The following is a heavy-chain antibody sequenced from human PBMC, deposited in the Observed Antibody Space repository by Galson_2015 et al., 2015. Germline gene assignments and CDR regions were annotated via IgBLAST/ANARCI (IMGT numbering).Heavy chain of an antibody. CDR2: IYRDGSS. J-gene: IGHJ4*02. CDR1: GFTAATHY. D-gene: IGHD4-17*01. CDR3: ARAQLRDYGDYLDY. V-gene: IGHV3-53*01. Sequence: SLRLSCTASGFTAATHYMSWVRQAPGKGLEWVSVIYRDGSSFYGDSVTGRFAISRDSSQNDLYLLMNSLRAEDTAVYYCARAQLRDYGDYLDYWGQGALVTVSS.